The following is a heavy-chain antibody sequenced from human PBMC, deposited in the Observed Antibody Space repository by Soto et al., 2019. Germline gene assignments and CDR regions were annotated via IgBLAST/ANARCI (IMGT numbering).Heavy chain of an antibody. CDR1: GYTVNDYA. J-gene: IGHJ4*02. Sequence: GASVKVSCKASGYTVNDYAIHWVRQAPGQTFEWMGWVNPDNGYTKYSQKYEGRVTISWDTSARTAYMELASLTSEDTAVYYCARDGGTIFGVVIKNFDYWGQGTLVTVSS. CDR3: ARDGGTIFGVVIKNFDY. D-gene: IGHD3-3*01. CDR2: VNPDNGYT. V-gene: IGHV1-3*01.